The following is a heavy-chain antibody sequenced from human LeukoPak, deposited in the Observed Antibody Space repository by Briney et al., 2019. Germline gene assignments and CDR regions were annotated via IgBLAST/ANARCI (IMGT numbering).Heavy chain of an antibody. CDR1: GFTFSGYW. Sequence: GGSLRLSCAASGFTFSGYWMSWARQAPGKGLEWVANIKQDGSEKYYVDSVKGRFTISRDNAKNSLYLQMNSLRAEDTAVYYCARDLAARPYYFDYWGQGTLVTVSS. CDR3: ARDLAARPYYFDY. D-gene: IGHD1-26*01. V-gene: IGHV3-7*01. CDR2: IKQDGSEK. J-gene: IGHJ4*02.